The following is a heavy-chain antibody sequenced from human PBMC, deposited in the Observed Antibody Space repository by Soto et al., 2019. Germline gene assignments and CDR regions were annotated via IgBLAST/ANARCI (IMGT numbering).Heavy chain of an antibody. J-gene: IGHJ5*02. CDR1: GNTFTRFY. CDR2: INPRSGDT. CDR3: ARVALSGGGWLDP. D-gene: IGHD1-26*01. Sequence: QVQLVQSGAEVKKPGASVNVSCKASGNTFTRFYIHWVRQAPGQGLEWMGIINPRSGDTTYAEKFQGRITVTRDTSTSTVYMELTSLRYEDTAIYYCARVALSGGGWLDPWRQGTLVTVSS. V-gene: IGHV1-46*01.